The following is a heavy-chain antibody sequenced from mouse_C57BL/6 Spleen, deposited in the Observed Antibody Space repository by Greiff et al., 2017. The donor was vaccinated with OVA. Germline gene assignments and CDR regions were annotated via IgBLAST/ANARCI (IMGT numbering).Heavy chain of an antibody. Sequence: VKLMESGAELVKPGASVKLSCKASGYTFTSYWMHWVKQRPGRGLEWIGRIDPNSGGTKYNEKFKSKATLTVDKPSSTAYMQLSSLTSEDSAVYYCARAYYSNYDAMDYWGQGTSVTVSS. J-gene: IGHJ4*01. V-gene: IGHV1-72*01. D-gene: IGHD2-5*01. CDR2: IDPNSGGT. CDR3: ARAYYSNYDAMDY. CDR1: GYTFTSYW.